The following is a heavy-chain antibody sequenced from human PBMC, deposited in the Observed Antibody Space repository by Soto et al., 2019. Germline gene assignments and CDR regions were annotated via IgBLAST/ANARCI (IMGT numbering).Heavy chain of an antibody. V-gene: IGHV3-15*01. Sequence: SNPWIRWVRHAPGKALQWVGRIKSKTDGGTTDYDAPVKGRFTISRDDSKNTMYLQMNRLKTEDTAVYYCTTALAHEIVVVPAALDYWGQGTLVTVSS. CDR2: IKSKTDGGTT. D-gene: IGHD2-2*01. J-gene: IGHJ4*02. CDR1: SNPW. CDR3: TTALAHEIVVVPAALDY.